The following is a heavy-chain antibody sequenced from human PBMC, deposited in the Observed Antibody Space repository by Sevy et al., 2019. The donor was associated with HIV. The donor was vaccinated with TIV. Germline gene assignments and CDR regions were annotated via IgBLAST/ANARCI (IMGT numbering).Heavy chain of an antibody. J-gene: IGHJ4*02. CDR1: GFTFSTSA. V-gene: IGHV3-30*04. D-gene: IGHD1-1*01. CDR3: AKDGGRAWTDFDY. Sequence: GGYLRLSCAASGFTFSTSAMHWVRQAPGKGLEWVAVVSYDGSSQNYADSVEGRFTISRDDFKKMVYLQMNSLRVEDTAVYYCAKDGGRAWTDFDYWGQGTLVTVSS. CDR2: VSYDGSSQ.